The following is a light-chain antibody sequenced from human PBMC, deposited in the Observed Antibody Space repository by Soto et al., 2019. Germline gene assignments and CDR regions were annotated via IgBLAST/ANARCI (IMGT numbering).Light chain of an antibody. J-gene: IGKJ1*01. CDR1: QSVSSK. V-gene: IGKV3-15*01. CDR2: GAS. Sequence: EIVMTQSPATLSVSPGERATLSCRASQSVSSKLAWYQQKPGQGPRLLIYGASTRATGIPARFSGSGYVTEFTLTISSLQSEDFAVYYCQHYSTWLWTFGQGTKVEIK. CDR3: QHYSTWLWT.